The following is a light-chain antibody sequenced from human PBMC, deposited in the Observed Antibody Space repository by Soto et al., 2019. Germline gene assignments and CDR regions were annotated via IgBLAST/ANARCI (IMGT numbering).Light chain of an antibody. Sequence: QSVLTQPPSASGSPGQSVTISCTGTSSDVGAYDYVSWYQQHPGEAPKLMIYEVTKRPTGVPDRFSGSKSGNTASLTVSGLQTEDEADYYCSSFASSNTFVFGTGTKVTVL. CDR1: SSDVGAYDY. V-gene: IGLV2-8*01. J-gene: IGLJ1*01. CDR3: SSFASSNTFV. CDR2: EVT.